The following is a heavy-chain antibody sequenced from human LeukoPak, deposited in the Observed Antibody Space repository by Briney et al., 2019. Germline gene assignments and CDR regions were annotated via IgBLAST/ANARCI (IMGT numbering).Heavy chain of an antibody. CDR1: GFTFTSSA. V-gene: IGHV1-58*01. Sequence: AASVKVSCTASGFTFTSSAVQWVRQARGQRLEWIGWIVVGSGNTNYAQKFQERVTITRDMSTSTAYMELSSLRSEDTAVYYCAADRANWNYDYWGQGTLVTVSS. J-gene: IGHJ4*02. CDR3: AADRANWNYDY. D-gene: IGHD1-7*01. CDR2: IVVGSGNT.